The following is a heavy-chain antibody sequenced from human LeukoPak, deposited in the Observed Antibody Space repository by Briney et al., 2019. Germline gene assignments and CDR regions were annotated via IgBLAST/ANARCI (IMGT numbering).Heavy chain of an antibody. CDR2: IIPIFGTA. D-gene: IGHD5-18*01. CDR3: AVDDPAMALYQYYFDS. V-gene: IGHV1-69*05. J-gene: IGHJ4*02. CDR1: GGTFISYA. Sequence: SVKVSCKASGGTFISYAISWVRQAPGQGREWRGRIIPIFGTANYAQKFQGRVTITTDESTSTAYMELSSLRSHLTAVYYCAVDDPAMALYQYYFDSWGQGTLVTVSS.